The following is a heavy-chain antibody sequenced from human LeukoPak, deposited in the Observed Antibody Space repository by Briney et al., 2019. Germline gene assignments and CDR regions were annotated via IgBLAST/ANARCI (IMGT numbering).Heavy chain of an antibody. D-gene: IGHD2-2*01. CDR3: ASPWDIVVVPASAGDAFDI. CDR2: IYYSGST. V-gene: IGHV4-39*01. Sequence: PSETLSLTCTVSGGSISSSSYYWGWIRQPPGEGLEWIGSIYYSGSTYYNPSLKSRVTISVDTSKNQFSLKLSSVTAADTAVYYCASPWDIVVVPASAGDAFDIWGQGTMVTVSS. J-gene: IGHJ3*02. CDR1: GGSISSSSYY.